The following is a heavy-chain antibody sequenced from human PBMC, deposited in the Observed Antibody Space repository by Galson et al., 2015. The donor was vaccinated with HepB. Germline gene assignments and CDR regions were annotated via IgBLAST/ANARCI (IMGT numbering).Heavy chain of an antibody. V-gene: IGHV1-18*01. D-gene: IGHD3-10*01. CDR3: ARGSLRHYYGSRDYYKY. J-gene: IGHJ4*02. CDR2: ISAYNGNT. Sequence: QSGAEVKKPGASVKVSCKASGYTFINYGISWVRQAPGQGLEWMGWISAYNGNTNYAQNLQDRVIMTTNTSTSTAYIELRSLSSDDTAVYYCARGSLRHYYGSRDYYKYWGQGSLLTVSP. CDR1: GYTFINYG.